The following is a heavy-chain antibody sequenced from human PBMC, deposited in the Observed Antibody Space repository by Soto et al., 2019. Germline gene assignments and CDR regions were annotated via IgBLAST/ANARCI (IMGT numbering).Heavy chain of an antibody. Sequence: GGSLRLSCAASGFTFSSYAMSWVRQAPGKGLEWVSAISGSGGSTYYADSVKGRFTISRDNSKNTLYLQMNSLRAEDTAVYYCAKMGVEMATIRDDAFDIWGQGTMVTVSS. CDR2: ISGSGGST. V-gene: IGHV3-23*01. CDR3: AKMGVEMATIRDDAFDI. D-gene: IGHD5-12*01. J-gene: IGHJ3*02. CDR1: GFTFSSYA.